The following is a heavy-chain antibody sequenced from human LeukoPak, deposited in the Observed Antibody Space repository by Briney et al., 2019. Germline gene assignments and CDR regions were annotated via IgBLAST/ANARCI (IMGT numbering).Heavy chain of an antibody. Sequence: PGGSLRLSCAASGFTFSSYAMSWVRQAPGKGLEWVSAISGSGGSTYYADSVKGWFTISRDNSKNTLYLQMNSLRAEDTAVYYCAKMGCGGDCYSDWYFDLWGRGTLVTVSS. J-gene: IGHJ2*01. CDR1: GFTFSSYA. CDR3: AKMGCGGDCYSDWYFDL. CDR2: ISGSGGST. V-gene: IGHV3-23*01. D-gene: IGHD2-21*02.